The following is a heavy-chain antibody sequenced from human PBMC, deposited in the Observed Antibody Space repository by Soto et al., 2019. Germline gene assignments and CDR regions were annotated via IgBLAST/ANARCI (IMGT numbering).Heavy chain of an antibody. CDR1: GGSISSGGYY. D-gene: IGHD6-13*01. CDR2: IYYSGST. V-gene: IGHV4-31*03. Sequence: KPSETLSLTCTVSGGSISSGGYYWSWIRQHPGKGLEWIGYIYYSGSTYYNPSLKSRVTISVDTSKNQFSLKLSSVTAADTAVYYCARDRLRRSSSTSYYYGMDVWGQGTTVTVSS. CDR3: ARDRLRRSSSTSYYYGMDV. J-gene: IGHJ6*02.